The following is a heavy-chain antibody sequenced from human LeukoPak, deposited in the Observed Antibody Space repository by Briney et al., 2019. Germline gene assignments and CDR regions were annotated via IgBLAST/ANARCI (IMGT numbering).Heavy chain of an antibody. CDR1: GYSFSSYY. Sequence: ASVKVSCKASGYSFSSYYMHWVRQAPGQGLEWMGIINPNGGTTSYAQKFQGRVTMTRDMFTSTVYMELSSLRSEDTAVYYCARGLIVDATAFVYWGQGTLVTVSS. V-gene: IGHV1-46*01. CDR2: INPNGGTT. D-gene: IGHD1-26*01. J-gene: IGHJ4*02. CDR3: ARGLIVDATAFVY.